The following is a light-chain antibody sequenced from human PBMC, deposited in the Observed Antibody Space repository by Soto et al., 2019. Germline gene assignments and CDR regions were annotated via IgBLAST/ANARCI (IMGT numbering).Light chain of an antibody. J-gene: IGKJ1*01. CDR2: GAS. Sequence: EVVMTQSPATLSVSPGERATLSCRASQSVTTNMAWYQQKPGQAPRLLIYGASTRATGIPARFSGSGSGTDFTLTISSLQSEDFAVYYCQQYNNWPPWTFGQGDQGGYQ. V-gene: IGKV3-15*01. CDR3: QQYNNWPPWT. CDR1: QSVTTN.